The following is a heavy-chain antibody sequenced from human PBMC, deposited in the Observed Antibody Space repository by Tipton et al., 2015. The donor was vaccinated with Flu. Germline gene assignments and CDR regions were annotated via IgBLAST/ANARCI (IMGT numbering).Heavy chain of an antibody. CDR1: GASISSESYY. D-gene: IGHD3-10*01. J-gene: IGHJ3*02. Sequence: TLSLTCTVSGASISSESYYWGWIRQPPGKGPEWIGNIYHSGSTNYNPSLKSRVTISLDKSKNQFSLNLSSVTAADTAVYYCARVGAVTMVRGLAFDAFDIWGLGTMVAVSS. V-gene: IGHV4-39*07. CDR2: IYHSGST. CDR3: ARVGAVTMVRGLAFDAFDI.